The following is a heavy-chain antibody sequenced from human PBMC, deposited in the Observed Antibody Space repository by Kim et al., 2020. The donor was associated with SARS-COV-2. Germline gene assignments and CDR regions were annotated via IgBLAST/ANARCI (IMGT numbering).Heavy chain of an antibody. Sequence: GGSLRLSCAASGLSFDDSAMNWVRQAPDKGLEWLAVISYDGRNKDYADSVKGRFTISRDNPKRTLFLQMNSLRVEDTGVYYCARGNYHESLSLYDFYNGMDVWGQGTTVTVSS. V-gene: IGHV3-30-3*01. D-gene: IGHD2-21*02. CDR1: GLSFDDSA. J-gene: IGHJ6*02. CDR3: ARGNYHESLSLYDFYNGMDV. CDR2: ISYDGRNK.